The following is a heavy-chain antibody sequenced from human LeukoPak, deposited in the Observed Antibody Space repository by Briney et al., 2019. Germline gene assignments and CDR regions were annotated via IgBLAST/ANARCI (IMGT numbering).Heavy chain of an antibody. CDR2: IKSKTDGGTT. D-gene: IGHD6-19*01. CDR3: TTRNLYTSGWLLQNFQH. J-gene: IGHJ1*01. CDR1: GFTFSNAW. V-gene: IGHV3-15*01. Sequence: GGSLRLSCAASGFTFSNAWMSWVRQAPGKGLEWVGRIKSKTDGGTTDYAAPVKGRFTISRDDSKNTLYLQMNSLKTEDTAVYYCTTRNLYTSGWLLQNFQHWGQGTLVTVSS.